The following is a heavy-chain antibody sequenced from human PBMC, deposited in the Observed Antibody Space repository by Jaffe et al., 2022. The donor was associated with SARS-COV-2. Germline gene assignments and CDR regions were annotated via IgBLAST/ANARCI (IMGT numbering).Heavy chain of an antibody. Sequence: QVQLQESGPGLVEASQTLSLTCTVSGGSINSGNYRWNWIRQHPGKGLEWIAFIYDTGTTKYNPSLRSRFTISVDTSKNQFSLSLSSVTAADTAVYYCAGDNVVSGVGSFDYWGQGTLVTVSS. D-gene: IGHD3-10*01. J-gene: IGHJ4*02. V-gene: IGHV4-31*03. CDR2: IYDTGTT. CDR3: AGDNVVSGVGSFDY. CDR1: GGSINSGNYR.